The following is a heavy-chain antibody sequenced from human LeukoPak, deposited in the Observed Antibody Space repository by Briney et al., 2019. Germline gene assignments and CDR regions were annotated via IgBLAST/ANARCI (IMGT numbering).Heavy chain of an antibody. J-gene: IGHJ3*02. CDR1: GFSFSGYG. D-gene: IGHD6-6*01. V-gene: IGHV3-30*03. Sequence: GRSLRLSCAASGFSFSGYGMHWVRQAPGKGLEWVAVISYDGSDKKYGDSVKGRFTISRDNSKNTLYLQMNSLRAEDTAVYYCARNGKRHSIGKRTPDAFDIWGQGTMVTVSS. CDR3: ARNGKRHSIGKRTPDAFDI. CDR2: ISYDGSDK.